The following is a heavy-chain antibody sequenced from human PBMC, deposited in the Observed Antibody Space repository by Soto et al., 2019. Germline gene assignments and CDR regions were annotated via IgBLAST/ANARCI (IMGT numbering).Heavy chain of an antibody. CDR2: IYWDDDK. CDR3: AHRLDGGLYGSGSYYNVMSFDY. CDR1: GFSLSTSGVG. D-gene: IGHD3-10*01. J-gene: IGHJ4*02. Sequence: GPTLVNPTQTLTLTCTFSGFSLSTSGVGVGWIRQPPGKALEWLALIYWDDDKRYSPSLKSRLTITKDTSKNQVVLTMTNMDPVDTATYYCAHRLDGGLYGSGSYYNVMSFDYWGQGTLVTVSS. V-gene: IGHV2-5*02.